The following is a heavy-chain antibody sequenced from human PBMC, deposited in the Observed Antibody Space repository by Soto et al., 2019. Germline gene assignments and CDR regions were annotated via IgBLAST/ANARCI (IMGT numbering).Heavy chain of an antibody. V-gene: IGHV6-1*01. CDR3: ARVWAHDLAEDAFDI. Sequence: SHTLSLTCAISGDSVSSNSAAWNLIRQSPSRGLEWLGRTYYRSKWYNDYAVSVKSRITINPDTSKNQFSLQLNSVTPEDTAVYYCARVWAHDLAEDAFDIWGKGTMVTVSS. J-gene: IGHJ3*02. CDR1: GDSVSSNSAA. D-gene: IGHD3-16*01. CDR2: TYYRSKWYN.